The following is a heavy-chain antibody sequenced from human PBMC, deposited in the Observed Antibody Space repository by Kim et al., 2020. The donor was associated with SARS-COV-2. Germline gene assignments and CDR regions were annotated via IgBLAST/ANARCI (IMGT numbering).Heavy chain of an antibody. D-gene: IGHD2-2*01. CDR2: IYYSGST. V-gene: IGHV4-39*01. CDR1: GGSISSSSYY. CDR3: ARAVVVPAAKLNWFDP. Sequence: SETLSLTCTVSGGSISSSSYYWGWIRQPPGKGLEWIGSIYYSGSTYYNPSLKSRVTISVDTSKNQFSLKLSSVTAADTAVYYCARAVVVPAAKLNWFDPWGQGTLVTVSS. J-gene: IGHJ5*02.